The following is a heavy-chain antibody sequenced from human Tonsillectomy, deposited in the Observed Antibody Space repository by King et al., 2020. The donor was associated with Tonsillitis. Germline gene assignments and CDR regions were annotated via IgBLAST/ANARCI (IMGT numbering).Heavy chain of an antibody. CDR3: ARPRIAVAGPYYFDY. D-gene: IGHD6-19*01. J-gene: IGHJ4*02. Sequence: VQLVESGAEVKKPGESLKISCKGSGYSFTSNWIGWERQMPGKGLEWMGIIYPGDSETKYNPSFQGQVTISADKSISTAYLQWSSLTASDTAMYYCARPRIAVAGPYYFDYWGQGTLVTVSS. CDR2: IYPGDSET. V-gene: IGHV5-51*01. CDR1: GYSFTSNW.